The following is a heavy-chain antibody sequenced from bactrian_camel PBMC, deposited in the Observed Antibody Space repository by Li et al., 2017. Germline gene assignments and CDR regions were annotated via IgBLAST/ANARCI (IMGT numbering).Heavy chain of an antibody. CDR2: IDGAGST. CDR1: GYTFNTY. CDR3: AAAPAGRIWWSLLLQETGYDY. Sequence: HVQLVESGGGSALAGGSVRLSCAASGYTFNTYSWFRQAPGQEREGVAAIDGAGSTTYADSVKGRFSISKDNAKNTLYLQMNSLKPEDTAIYYCAAAPAGRIWWSLLLQETGYDYWGQGTQVTVS. V-gene: IGHV3S53*01. J-gene: IGHJ4*01. D-gene: IGHD2*01.